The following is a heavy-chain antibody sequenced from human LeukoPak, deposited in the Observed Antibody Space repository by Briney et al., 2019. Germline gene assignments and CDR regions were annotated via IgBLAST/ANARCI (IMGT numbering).Heavy chain of an antibody. V-gene: IGHV4-4*07. D-gene: IGHD3-3*01. J-gene: IGHJ5*02. CDR3: ARDNDFWSGYYSRGWFDP. CDR2: IYTSGST. Sequence: SETLSLTCTVSGGSVSSYYWSWIRQPAGKGLEWIGRIYTSGSTNYNPSLKSRVTMSVDTSKNQFSLKLSSVTAADTAVYYCARDNDFWSGYYSRGWFDPWGQGTLVTVSS. CDR1: GGSVSSYY.